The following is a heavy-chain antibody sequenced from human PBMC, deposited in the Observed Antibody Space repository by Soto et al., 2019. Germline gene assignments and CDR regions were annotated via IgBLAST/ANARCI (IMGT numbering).Heavy chain of an antibody. J-gene: IGHJ6*02. CDR1: GYSFTSYW. CDR3: ARAPNIVVVPAIPYGMDV. D-gene: IGHD2-2*01. V-gene: IGHV5-10-1*01. Sequence: DSLKISCKGSGYSFTSYWISWVRQMPGKGLEWMGRIDPSDSYTNYSPSFQGHVTISADKSISTAYLQWSSLKASDTAMYYCARAPNIVVVPAIPYGMDVWGQGTTVTVSS. CDR2: IDPSDSYT.